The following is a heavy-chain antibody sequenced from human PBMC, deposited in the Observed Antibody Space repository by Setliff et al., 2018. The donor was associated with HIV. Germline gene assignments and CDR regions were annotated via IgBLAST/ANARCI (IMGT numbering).Heavy chain of an antibody. D-gene: IGHD6-6*01. CDR2: IYYSGST. CDR1: GGSISSYY. Sequence: PSETLSLICTVSGGSISSYYWSWIRQPPGKGLEWIGYIYYSGSTNYNPSLKSRVTISVDTSKNQLSLKLSSVTAADTAVYYCARGPSSSDAFDIWGQGTMVTVSS. V-gene: IGHV4-59*01. J-gene: IGHJ3*02. CDR3: ARGPSSSDAFDI.